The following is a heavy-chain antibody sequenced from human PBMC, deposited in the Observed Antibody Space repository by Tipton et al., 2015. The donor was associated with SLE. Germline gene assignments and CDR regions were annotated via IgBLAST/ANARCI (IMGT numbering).Heavy chain of an antibody. CDR3: ARARLMISDAFDI. Sequence: GSLRLSCAASGFTFSSYWMHWVRQAPGKGLVWVSRINSDGSSTSYADSVKGRFTISRDNAKNTLYLQMNSLRAEDTAVYYCARARLMISDAFDIWGQGTMVTVSS. CDR1: GFTFSSYW. V-gene: IGHV3-74*01. D-gene: IGHD2-8*01. J-gene: IGHJ3*02. CDR2: INSDGSST.